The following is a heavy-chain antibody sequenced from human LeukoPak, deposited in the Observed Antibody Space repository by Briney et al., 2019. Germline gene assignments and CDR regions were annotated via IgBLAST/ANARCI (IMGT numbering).Heavy chain of an antibody. Sequence: SETLSLTCTVSGGSISSYYWSWIRQPAGKGLEWIGYIYYSGSTYYNPSLKSRVTISVDTSKNQFSLKLSSVTAADTAVYYCARDSGYDLPGPNWFDPWGQGTLVTVSS. CDR3: ARDSGYDLPGPNWFDP. D-gene: IGHD5-12*01. V-gene: IGHV4-59*06. CDR2: IYYSGST. J-gene: IGHJ5*02. CDR1: GGSISSYY.